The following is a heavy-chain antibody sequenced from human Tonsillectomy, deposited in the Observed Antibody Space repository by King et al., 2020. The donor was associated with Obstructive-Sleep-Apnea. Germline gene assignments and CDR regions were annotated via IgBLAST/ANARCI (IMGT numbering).Heavy chain of an antibody. CDR3: ARGSTMIVVVISAFDY. V-gene: IGHV4-39*07. D-gene: IGHD3-22*01. J-gene: IGHJ4*02. CDR2: IYYSGST. Sequence: QLQESGPGLVKPSETLSLTCTVSGGSISSSSYYWGWIRQPPGKGLEWIGSIYYSGSTYYNPSLKSRVTISVDTSKNQFSLKLSSVNAADTAVYYCARGSTMIVVVISAFDYCGQGTLVTVSS. CDR1: GGSISSSSYY.